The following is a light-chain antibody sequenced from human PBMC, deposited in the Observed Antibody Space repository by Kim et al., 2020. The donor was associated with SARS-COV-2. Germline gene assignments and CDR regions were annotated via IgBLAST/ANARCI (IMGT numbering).Light chain of an antibody. J-gene: IGKJ4*01. CDR1: QSVSSY. Sequence: VLPPSPATLSLSPGERATLSCRASQSVSSYLAWYQHKPGQAPRLLIYDASNRATGIPARFSGSGSGTDFTLTISSLEPEDFAVYYCQQRTNWPPMLTFGGGTKLDI. V-gene: IGKV3-11*01. CDR2: DAS. CDR3: QQRTNWPPMLT.